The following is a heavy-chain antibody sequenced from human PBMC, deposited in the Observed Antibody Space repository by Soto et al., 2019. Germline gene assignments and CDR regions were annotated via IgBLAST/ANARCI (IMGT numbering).Heavy chain of an antibody. D-gene: IGHD6-13*01. CDR1: GYDFTAYD. CDR3: VRGPSPRAPAGGTPYYYAMDV. CDR2: MNPINGAT. J-gene: IGHJ6*02. V-gene: IGHV1-8*02. Sequence: QVQLVQSGAEVEQSGASVKVSCKASGYDFTAYDINWVRQASGQGLEWMGWMNPINGATGSARRFQGRVSMTRNTATATAYLELTSLRSDDSAVYYCVRGPSPRAPAGGTPYYYAMDVWCQGTTVTVSS.